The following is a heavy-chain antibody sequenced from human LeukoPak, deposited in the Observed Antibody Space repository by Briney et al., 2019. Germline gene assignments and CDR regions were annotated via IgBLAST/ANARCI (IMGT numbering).Heavy chain of an antibody. CDR3: AREVSEHYDFGDYMDV. D-gene: IGHD3-3*01. CDR2: IYYSGST. Sequence: SETLSLTCTVSGGSISSYYWSWIRQPPGKGLEWIGYIYYSGSTNYNPSLKSRVNISVDTSKNQFSLKLSSVTAADTAVYYCAREVSEHYDFGDYMDVWGKGATVTVSS. V-gene: IGHV4-59*01. J-gene: IGHJ6*03. CDR1: GGSISSYY.